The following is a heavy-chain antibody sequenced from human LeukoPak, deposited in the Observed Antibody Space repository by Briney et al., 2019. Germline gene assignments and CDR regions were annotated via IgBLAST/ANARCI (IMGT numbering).Heavy chain of an antibody. CDR2: IYPSGST. V-gene: IGHV4-61*02. CDR1: GGSISSDSYY. CDR3: ARSPAYSSGRYDY. Sequence: PSQTLSLTCTVSGGSISSDSYYWSWIRQPAGKGLEWIGRIYPSGSTNYNPSLKSRVTMSVDTSKNQFSLKLSSVTAADTAVYYCARSPAYSSGRYDYWGQGTLVTVSS. D-gene: IGHD6-19*01. J-gene: IGHJ4*02.